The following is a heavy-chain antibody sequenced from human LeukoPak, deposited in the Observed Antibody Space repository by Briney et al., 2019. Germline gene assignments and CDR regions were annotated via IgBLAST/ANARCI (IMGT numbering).Heavy chain of an antibody. J-gene: IGHJ4*02. CDR2: ISSSSSTI. V-gene: IGHV3-48*01. CDR3: SRARGADSSGWYSYY. CDR1: GFTFSSYS. Sequence: GGSLRLSCAASGFTFSSYSMNWVRQAPGKGLEWVSYISSSSSTIYYADSVKGRFTISRDNAKNSLYLQMNSLNAEDTAVYYGSRARGADSSGWYSYYWGQGTLVTVSS. D-gene: IGHD6-19*01.